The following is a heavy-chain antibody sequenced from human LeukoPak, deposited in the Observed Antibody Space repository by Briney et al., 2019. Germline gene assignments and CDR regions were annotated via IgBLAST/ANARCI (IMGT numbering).Heavy chain of an antibody. CDR1: GDTLSELT. CDR2: FDPGAGEI. J-gene: IGHJ4*02. Sequence: ASVKVSCKVSGDTLSELTMHWVRQAPGKGLEWMGGFDPGAGEILYAQQFQGRVTMTEDTSTDTAYMELTSLRSEDSGVYFCAAGGIYFLLDYWGQGTLVTVSS. D-gene: IGHD3-3*02. CDR3: AAGGIYFLLDY. V-gene: IGHV1-24*01.